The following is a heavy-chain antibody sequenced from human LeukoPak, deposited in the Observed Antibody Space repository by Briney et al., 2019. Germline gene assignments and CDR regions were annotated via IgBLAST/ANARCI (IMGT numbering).Heavy chain of an antibody. CDR1: GFTVSSNY. CDR3: ARLGIIAAAGSNDY. J-gene: IGHJ4*02. V-gene: IGHV3-11*01. D-gene: IGHD6-13*01. Sequence: GGSLRLSCAASGFTVSSNYMSWIRQAPGKGLEWVSYISYSGDTIYYADSVKGRFTVSRDNAKNSLYLQMNSLGAEDTAVYYCARLGIIAAAGSNDYGGQGTLVTVSS. CDR2: ISYSGDTI.